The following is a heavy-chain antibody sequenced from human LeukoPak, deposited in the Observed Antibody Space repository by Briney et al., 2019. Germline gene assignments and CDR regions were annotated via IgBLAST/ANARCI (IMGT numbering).Heavy chain of an antibody. CDR2: ITSSGGIK. J-gene: IGHJ4*02. D-gene: IGHD3-10*01. CDR1: GFTFTTYE. Sequence: GGSLRLSCATSGFTFTTYEMNWVCQAPGKGLEWVSYITSSGGIKTYADPVKGRFTMSRDDAKNSVYLQMNSLRPEDTAVYYCARDIYGDEDFDYWGQGTLVSVSS. CDR3: ARDIYGDEDFDY. V-gene: IGHV3-48*03.